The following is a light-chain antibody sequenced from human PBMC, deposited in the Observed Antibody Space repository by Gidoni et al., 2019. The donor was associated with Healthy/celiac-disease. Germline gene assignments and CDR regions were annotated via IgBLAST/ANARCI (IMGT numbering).Light chain of an antibody. V-gene: IGKV1-39*01. J-gene: IGKJ4*01. CDR2: AAS. Sequence: DSQMTQSPSSLSAAGGDRVTITRRASHSISSYLKWYQQKPGKAPNLLFYAASSLQSVVPSRFSGSGSGTDFTLTISSLQPEDFATYYCQQSYSTPRTFGGGTQVEIK. CDR1: HSISSY. CDR3: QQSYSTPRT.